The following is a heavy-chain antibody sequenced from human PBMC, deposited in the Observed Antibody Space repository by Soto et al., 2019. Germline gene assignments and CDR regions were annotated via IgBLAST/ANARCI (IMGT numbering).Heavy chain of an antibody. D-gene: IGHD6-6*01. J-gene: IGHJ4*02. CDR2: IHNCGST. V-gene: IGHV4-39*01. CDR1: GGSVSSCCNY. Sequence: QPQLQESGPGLVKPSETLSLTCTVSGGSVSSCCNYWGWVRQPPGKGLEWIGSIHNCGSTSYNRSLRSRVTISVDTPKNQFSLTLTSVTAADTAVYYCARGLSSPSATGIWGQGILVTVSS. CDR3: ARGLSSPSATGI.